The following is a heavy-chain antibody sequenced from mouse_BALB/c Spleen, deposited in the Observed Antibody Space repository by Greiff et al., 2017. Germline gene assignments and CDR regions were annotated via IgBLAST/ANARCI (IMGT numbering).Heavy chain of an antibody. CDR1: GYSITSDYA. Sequence: EVQLQESGPGLVKPSQSLSLTCTVTGYSITSDYAWNWIRQFPGNKLEWMGYISYSGSTSYNPSLKSRISITRDTSKNQFFLQLNSVTTEDTATYYCARSHGNYEAWFAYWGQGTLVTVSA. J-gene: IGHJ3*01. CDR2: ISYSGST. V-gene: IGHV3-2*02. D-gene: IGHD2-1*01. CDR3: ARSHGNYEAWFAY.